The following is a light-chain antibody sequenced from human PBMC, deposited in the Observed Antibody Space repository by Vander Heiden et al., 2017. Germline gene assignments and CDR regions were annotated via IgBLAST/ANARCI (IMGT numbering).Light chain of an antibody. CDR1: SSDVGNYDL. V-gene: IGLV2-23*02. CDR3: CSYAGSSTVV. Sequence: QSALTQPASVSGFPGQSLTISCTGTSSDVGNYDLVSWYQQHPGKAPKFMIYEVTKRPSGVSNRFSGSKSGNTASLTISGLQAEDEADYYCCSYAGSSTVVFGGGTKLTVL. J-gene: IGLJ2*01. CDR2: EVT.